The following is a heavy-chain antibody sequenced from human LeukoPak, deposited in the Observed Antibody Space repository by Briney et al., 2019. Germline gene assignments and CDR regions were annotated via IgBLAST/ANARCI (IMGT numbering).Heavy chain of an antibody. CDR1: GYTFTSYY. CDR3: ARVGYDSSGSVSFDY. CDR2: INPSGGST. J-gene: IGHJ4*02. V-gene: IGHV1-46*01. Sequence: GASVKVACKASGYTFTSYYMHWVRQAPGQGLEWMGIINPSGGSTSYAQKFQGRVTMTRDTSTSTVYMELSSLRSEDTAVYYCARVGYDSSGSVSFDYWGQGTLVTVSS. D-gene: IGHD3-22*01.